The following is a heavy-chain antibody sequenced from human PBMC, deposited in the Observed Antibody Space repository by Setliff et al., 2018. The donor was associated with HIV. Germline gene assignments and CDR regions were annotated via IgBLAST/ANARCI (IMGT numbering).Heavy chain of an antibody. CDR1: GFSVSDDW. J-gene: IGHJ4*02. V-gene: IGHV3-15*01. CDR2: IKSIISGGTT. CDR3: TTGGGGAN. Sequence: RLSCAASGFSVSDDWMSWVRQTPGKRLEWVGRIKSIISGGTTDYAAPVKDRLTISRDDSKNMVYLQMNSLKTEDTAVYYCTTGGGGANWGQGTLVTVSS. D-gene: IGHD3-16*01.